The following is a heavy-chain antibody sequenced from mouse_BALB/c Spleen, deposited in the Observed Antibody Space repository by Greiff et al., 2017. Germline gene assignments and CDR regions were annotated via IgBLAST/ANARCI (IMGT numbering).Heavy chain of an antibody. CDR1: GFAFSSYD. V-gene: IGHV5-12-1*01. Sequence: EVKVVESGGGLVKPGGSLKLSCAASGFAFSSYDMSWVRQTPEKRLEWVAYISSGGGSTYYPDTVKGRFTISRDNAKNTLYLQMSSLKSEDTAMYYCARHEDYDGFAYWGQGTLVTVSA. J-gene: IGHJ3*01. D-gene: IGHD2-4*01. CDR3: ARHEDYDGFAY. CDR2: ISSGGGST.